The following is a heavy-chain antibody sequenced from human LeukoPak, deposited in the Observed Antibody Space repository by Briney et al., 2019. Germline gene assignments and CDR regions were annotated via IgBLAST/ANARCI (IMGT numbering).Heavy chain of an antibody. V-gene: IGHV3-21*04. CDR3: ARDSYSPPYYYYYMDV. J-gene: IGHJ6*03. Sequence: GGSLRLSCAASGFTFSSYSMNWVRQAPGKGLEWVSSISSSSSYIYYPDSVKGRFTISRDNAKNSLYLQMNSLRAEDTAVYYCARDSYSPPYYYYYMDVWGKGTTVTVSS. CDR1: GFTFSSYS. CDR2: ISSSSSYI. D-gene: IGHD5-18*01.